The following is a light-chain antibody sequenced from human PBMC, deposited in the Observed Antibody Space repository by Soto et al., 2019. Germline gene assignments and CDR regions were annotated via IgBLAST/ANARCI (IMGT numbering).Light chain of an antibody. CDR2: EVS. V-gene: IGLV2-14*01. CDR1: SSDVGTYKY. J-gene: IGLJ2*01. CDR3: SSYTSRSTPV. Sequence: QSVLTQPASVSGSPGQSITISCTGTSSDVGTYKYVSWYQQHPGKAPKLMIFEVSNRPSGISDRFSGSKSGNTASLTISGLQPEDEADYYCSSYTSRSTPVFGGGTQLTVL.